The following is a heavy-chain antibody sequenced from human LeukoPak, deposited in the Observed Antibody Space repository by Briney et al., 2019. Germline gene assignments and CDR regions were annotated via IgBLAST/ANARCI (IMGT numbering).Heavy chain of an antibody. CDR1: GYIFSNHG. J-gene: IGHJ6*02. CDR3: ARDGTELGSGNFYSNGMDV. Sequence: ASVKVSCKASGYIFSNHGISWVRQAPGEGLEWMGWITTYKDNTAYALKFQGRVTMTTDTSTSTAYMELRSLRSDGTAVYYCARDGTELGSGNFYSNGMDVWGQGTTVTVSS. CDR2: ITTYKDNT. D-gene: IGHD3-10*01. V-gene: IGHV1-18*01.